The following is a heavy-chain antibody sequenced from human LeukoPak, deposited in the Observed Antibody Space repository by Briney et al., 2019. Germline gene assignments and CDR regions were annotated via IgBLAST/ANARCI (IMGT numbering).Heavy chain of an antibody. CDR1: GNSFTSYW. CDR2: IYPGDSDT. J-gene: IGHJ6*03. D-gene: IGHD5-18*01. CDR3: ARHEVDTAMVIYMDV. Sequence: GESLKISCKGSGNSFTSYWIGWVRQMPGKGLEWMGIIYPGDSDTRYSPSFQGQVTISADKSISTAYLQWSSLKASDTAMYYCARHEVDTAMVIYMDVWGKGTTVTVSS. V-gene: IGHV5-51*01.